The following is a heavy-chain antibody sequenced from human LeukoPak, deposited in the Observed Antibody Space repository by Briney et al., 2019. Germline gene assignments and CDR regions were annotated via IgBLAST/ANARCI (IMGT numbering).Heavy chain of an antibody. J-gene: IGHJ4*02. CDR2: IYPSDSDT. CDR3: ARGYSSSWAFDY. V-gene: IGHV5-51*01. CDR1: GYLFTTYW. D-gene: IGHD6-13*01. Sequence: GESLKISCHASGYLFTTYWIGWVRQMPGKGLEWMGIIYPSDSDTRYNPSFQGQVTISADKSISTAYLQLSRLEASDTAIYYCARGYSSSWAFDYWGQGTLVTVSS.